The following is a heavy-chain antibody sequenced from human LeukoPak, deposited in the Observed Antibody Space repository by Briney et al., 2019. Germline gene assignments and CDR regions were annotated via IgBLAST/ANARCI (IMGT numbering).Heavy chain of an antibody. CDR1: GGTFSTHA. CDR2: IVPIFGSS. J-gene: IGHJ3*02. V-gene: IGHV1-69*06. Sequence: SVKVSCKASGGTFSTHAISWVRQAPGPRLEWMGGIVPIFGSSYESQHFQDRIMLTADKSTNTANTDLNSLRFEDTAMYYCGRSRAWPAAFDIWAQGTRVTVSS. CDR3: GRSRAWPAAFDI.